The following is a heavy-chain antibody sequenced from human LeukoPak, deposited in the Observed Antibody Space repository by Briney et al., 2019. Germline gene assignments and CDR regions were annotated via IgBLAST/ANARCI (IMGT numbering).Heavy chain of an antibody. CDR2: IYYSGST. D-gene: IGHD5-12*01. J-gene: IGHJ4*02. V-gene: IGHV4-59*01. CDR1: GGSISSYY. Sequence: PSETLSLTCTVSGGSISSYYWSWIRQPPGKGLEWIGYIYYSGSTNYNPSLKSRVTISVDTSKNQFSLKLGSVTAADTAVYYCARYSGYDRRISFDYWGQGTLVTVSS. CDR3: ARYSGYDRRISFDY.